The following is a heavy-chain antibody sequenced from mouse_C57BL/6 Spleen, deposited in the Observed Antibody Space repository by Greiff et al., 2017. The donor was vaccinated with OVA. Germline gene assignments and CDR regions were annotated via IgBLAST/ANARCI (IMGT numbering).Heavy chain of an antibody. J-gene: IGHJ1*03. V-gene: IGHV1-50*01. CDR3: ARPATVEGYIDV. D-gene: IGHD1-2*01. Sequence: QVQLQQPGAELVKPGASVKLSCKASGYTFTSYWMQWVKQRPGQGLEWIGVIDPSDSYTNYNQQFKGKATLTVDTSSSTAYRQLSSLTSEDSAVYNGARPATVEGYIDVWGTGTTVTVSS. CDR2: IDPSDSYT. CDR1: GYTFTSYW.